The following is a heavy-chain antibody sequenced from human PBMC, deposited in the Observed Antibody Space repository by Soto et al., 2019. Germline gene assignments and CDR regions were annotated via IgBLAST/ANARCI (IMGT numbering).Heavy chain of an antibody. Sequence: QVQLVESGGGVVQPGRSLRLSCAASGFTFSSYGMHWVRQAPGKGLEWVALISYDGNNKYYADSVKGRFTISRDNSKNTLYLQMNSLRAEDTAVYYCARSMVRGLMYAPGFWGQGTLVTVSS. CDR3: ARSMVRGLMYAPGF. J-gene: IGHJ4*02. CDR2: ISYDGNNK. D-gene: IGHD3-10*01. V-gene: IGHV3-30*03. CDR1: GFTFSSYG.